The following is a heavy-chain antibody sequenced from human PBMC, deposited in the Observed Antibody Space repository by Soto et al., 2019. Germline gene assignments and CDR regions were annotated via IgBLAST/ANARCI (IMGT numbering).Heavy chain of an antibody. CDR2: IYPGNSET. CDR3: AKLQSYYYDSSEEH. Sequence: GESLKISCKGSGYSFTSYWIGWVRQMPGKGLEWMGIIYPGNSETAYSPSFQGQVTISADKSNSTTYLQWSSLTASDTAVYYCAKLQSYYYDSSEEHWGQGTLVTVSS. J-gene: IGHJ1*01. V-gene: IGHV5-51*01. CDR1: GYSFTSYW. D-gene: IGHD3-22*01.